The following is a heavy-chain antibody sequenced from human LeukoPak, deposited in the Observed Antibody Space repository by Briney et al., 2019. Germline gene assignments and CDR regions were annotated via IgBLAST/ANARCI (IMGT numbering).Heavy chain of an antibody. CDR1: GGAISSGGYS. CDR2: IYHSGST. V-gene: IGHV4-30-2*01. CDR3: ARGGNSGSYYTHFFDY. Sequence: SQTLSLTCAVSGGAISSGGYSWSWIRQPPGKGLEWIGYIYHSGSTYYNPSLKSRVTISVDRSKNQFSLKLSSVTAADTAVYYCARGGNSGSYYTHFFDYWGQGTLVTVSS. D-gene: IGHD1-26*01. J-gene: IGHJ4*02.